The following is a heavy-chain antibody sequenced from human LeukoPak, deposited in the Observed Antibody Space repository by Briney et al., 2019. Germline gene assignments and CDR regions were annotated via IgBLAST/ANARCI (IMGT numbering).Heavy chain of an antibody. V-gene: IGHV3-66*02. CDR1: GFTVSSNY. D-gene: IGHD3-16*01. CDR2: IYSGGST. Sequence: GGSLRLSCAASGFTVSSNYMSWVRQAPGKGLEWVSVIYSGGSTYYADSVKGRFTISRDNSKNTLYLQVNSLRAEDTAVYCCARDWGQKEGSWGQGTLVTVSS. J-gene: IGHJ4*02. CDR3: ARDWGQKEGS.